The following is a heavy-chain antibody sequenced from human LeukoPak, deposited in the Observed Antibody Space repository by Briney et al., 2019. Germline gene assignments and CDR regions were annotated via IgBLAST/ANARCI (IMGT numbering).Heavy chain of an antibody. Sequence: ASVKVSCKASGYTFTGYYMHWVRQAPGQGLEWMGRVNPNNGVPNYAQKFQGRVTMTRDTAISTFYMELNSLRSDDTAVYFCAREVGYSSSYCGRFDPWGQGTLVIVSS. CDR1: GYTFTGYY. V-gene: IGHV1-2*06. CDR2: VNPNNGVP. D-gene: IGHD2-2*01. J-gene: IGHJ5*02. CDR3: AREVGYSSSYCGRFDP.